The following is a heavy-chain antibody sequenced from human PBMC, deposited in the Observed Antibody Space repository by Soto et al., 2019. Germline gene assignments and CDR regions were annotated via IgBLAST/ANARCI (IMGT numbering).Heavy chain of an antibody. CDR2: IRSKTNDYET. CDR3: TRPDSAPYCGGDCYLYSWFDS. V-gene: IGHV3-73*01. CDR1: GLTFSDSA. Sequence: GGFPSLSCAAPGLTFSDSAMEWVRQASGERLEWFGCIRSKTNDYETRYAAWVKGRFTISRDDSKNTAYLQMNNVKAEDTALFYCTRPDSAPYCGGDCYLYSWFDSWGQGA. J-gene: IGHJ5*01. D-gene: IGHD2-21*02.